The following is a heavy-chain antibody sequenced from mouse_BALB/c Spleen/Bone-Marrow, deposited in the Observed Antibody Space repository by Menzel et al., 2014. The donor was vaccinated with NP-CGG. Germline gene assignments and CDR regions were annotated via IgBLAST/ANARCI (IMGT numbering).Heavy chain of an antibody. V-gene: IGHV1-54*01. D-gene: IGHD1-1*01. J-gene: IGHJ4*01. CDR3: ARELVRGMDY. CDR1: NYW. Sequence: NYWIEWIKQRPGQGLEWIGVINPGSGGINYNEKFKGKATLTADKSSSTAYMQLSSLTSDDSAVYFCARELVRGMDYWGQGTSVTVSS. CDR2: INPGSGGI.